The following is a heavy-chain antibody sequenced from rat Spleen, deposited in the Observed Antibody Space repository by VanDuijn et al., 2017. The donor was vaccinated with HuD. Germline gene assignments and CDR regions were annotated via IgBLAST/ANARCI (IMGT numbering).Heavy chain of an antibody. V-gene: IGHV5-27*01. CDR3: ATDGTRVSRFAY. D-gene: IGHD1-4*01. CDR2: ISPSGGST. J-gene: IGHJ3*01. Sequence: EVQLVESDGGLVQPGRSLKLSCAASGFTFSDYYMAWVHQAPTTGLEWVASISPSGGSTYSRDSVKGRFTISRDNAKSTLYLQMDSLRSEDTATYYCATDGTRVSRFAYWGQGTLVTVSS. CDR1: GFTFSDYY.